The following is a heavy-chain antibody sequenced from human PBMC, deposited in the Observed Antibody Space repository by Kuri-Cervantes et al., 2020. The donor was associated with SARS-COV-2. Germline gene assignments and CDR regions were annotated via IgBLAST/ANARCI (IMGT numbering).Heavy chain of an antibody. CDR2: IWYDGSNK. D-gene: IGHD3-16*01. Sequence: GESLKISCAASGFTFSSYGMHWVRQAPGKGLEWVAVIWYDGSNKYYADSVKGRFTISRDNSKNTLYLQMNSLRAEDTAIYYCARGAANYYMDVWGTGTTVTVSS. J-gene: IGHJ6*03. V-gene: IGHV3-33*01. CDR3: ARGAANYYMDV. CDR1: GFTFSSYG.